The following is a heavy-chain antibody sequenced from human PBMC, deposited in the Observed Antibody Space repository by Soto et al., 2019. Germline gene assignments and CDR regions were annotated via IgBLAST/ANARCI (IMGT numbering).Heavy chain of an antibody. J-gene: IGHJ4*02. Sequence: RLCLSGAVSGGSINIADFYWGWIRQAPGKGLEWIGYIYHTGSSQHHPSLMGRVDISMDTSKNQFSLELRSVTAADTAMYYCAREVLDTTAHYYFDYWGQGGMVTVS. CDR1: GGSINIADFY. CDR2: IYHTGSS. D-gene: IGHD4-17*01. V-gene: IGHV4-30-4*01. CDR3: AREVLDTTAHYYFDY.